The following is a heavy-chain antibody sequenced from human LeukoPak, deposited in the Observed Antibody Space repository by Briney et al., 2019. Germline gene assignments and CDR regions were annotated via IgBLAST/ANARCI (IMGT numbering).Heavy chain of an antibody. J-gene: IGHJ5*02. Sequence: GGSLRLSCAASGFTVSSNYMSWVRQAPGKGLEWVSVIYSGGSTYYADSVKGRFTISRDNSKNTLYLQMHSLRAEDTAVYYCARFYGSVLGFDPWGQGTLVTVSS. CDR2: IYSGGST. V-gene: IGHV3-66*02. D-gene: IGHD3-10*01. CDR1: GFTVSSNY. CDR3: ARFYGSVLGFDP.